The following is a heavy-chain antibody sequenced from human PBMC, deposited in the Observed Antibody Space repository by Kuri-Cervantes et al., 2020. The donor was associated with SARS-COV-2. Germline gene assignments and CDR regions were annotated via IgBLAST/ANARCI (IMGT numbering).Heavy chain of an antibody. CDR2: ISSSSSYI. CDR3: AKERFATGAYFGGGLDF. V-gene: IGHV3-21*01. Sequence: GGSLRLSCAASGFTFSSYSMNWVRQAPGKGLEWVSSISSSSSYIYYADSVKGRFTISRDNAENSLYLQMNSLRGDDTAVYYCAKERFATGAYFGGGLDFWGQGTLVTVSS. J-gene: IGHJ4*02. D-gene: IGHD1-1*01. CDR1: GFTFSSYS.